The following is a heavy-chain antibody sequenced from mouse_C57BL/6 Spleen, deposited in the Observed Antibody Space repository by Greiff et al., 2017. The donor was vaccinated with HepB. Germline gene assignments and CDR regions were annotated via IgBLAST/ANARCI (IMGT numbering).Heavy chain of an antibody. D-gene: IGHD2-3*01. CDR3: ARDDGYSFYAMDY. CDR1: GYTFTSYW. CDR2: INPSNGGT. V-gene: IGHV1-53*01. Sequence: VQLQQSGTELVKPGASVKLSCKASGYTFTSYWMHWVKQRPGQGLEWIGNINPSNGGTNYNEKFKSKATLTVDKSSSTAYMQLSSLTSEDSAVYYCARDDGYSFYAMDYWGQGTSVTVSS. J-gene: IGHJ4*01.